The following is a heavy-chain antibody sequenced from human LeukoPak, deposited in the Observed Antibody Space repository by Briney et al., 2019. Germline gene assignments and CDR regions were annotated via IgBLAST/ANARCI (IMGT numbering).Heavy chain of an antibody. J-gene: IGHJ4*02. CDR3: AKGRSGIVVAGLNY. V-gene: IGHV3-23*01. D-gene: IGHD6-19*01. CDR2: ISGSGDGT. Sequence: GGSLRLSCAASGFTFSSYAMSWVRQAPGKGLEWVSGISGSGDGTYYADSVKGRLTISRDNSMNTLYLQMNSLRAEDTAVYYCAKGRSGIVVAGLNYWGQGTLVTVSS. CDR1: GFTFSSYA.